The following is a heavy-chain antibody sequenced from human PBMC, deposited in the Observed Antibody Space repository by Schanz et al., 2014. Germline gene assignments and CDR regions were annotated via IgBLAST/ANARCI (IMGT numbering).Heavy chain of an antibody. Sequence: VQLVESGGGLVKPGGSLRLSCAASGFTFSNTWMSWVRQVPGKGLEWVAVVCYDGSKKYYADSVKGRFTTSRDNSKNTMYLQMNSLRAEDTAVYYCVKDLQRELLRDDHYYGMDVWGQGTTVTVSS. CDR2: VCYDGSKK. D-gene: IGHD1-26*01. V-gene: IGHV3-33*06. CDR3: VKDLQRELLRDDHYYGMDV. CDR1: GFTFSNTW. J-gene: IGHJ6*02.